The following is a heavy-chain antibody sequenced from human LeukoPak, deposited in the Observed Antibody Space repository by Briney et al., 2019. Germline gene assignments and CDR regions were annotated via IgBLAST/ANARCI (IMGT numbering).Heavy chain of an antibody. V-gene: IGHV3-53*01. CDR2: IYSGGST. J-gene: IGHJ4*02. CDR3: ATHPTQRYYGSGSR. Sequence: GGSLRLSCAASGFTVSSNYMSWVRQAPGKGLEWVSVIYSGGSTYYADSVKGRFTISRDNATNSLYLQMNSLRAEDTAVYYCATHPTQRYYGSGSRWGQGTLVTVSS. CDR1: GFTVSSNY. D-gene: IGHD3-10*01.